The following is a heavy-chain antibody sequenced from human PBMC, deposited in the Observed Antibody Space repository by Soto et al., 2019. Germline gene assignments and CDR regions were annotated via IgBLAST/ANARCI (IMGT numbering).Heavy chain of an antibody. CDR3: ARGDCSGGSCPRGAFDI. V-gene: IGHV3-74*01. J-gene: IGHJ3*02. CDR1: GFTFSSYC. Sequence: GGSLRLSCAASGFTFSSYCMHWVRQAPGKGLVWVSRINSDGSSTSYADSVKGRFTISRDNAKNTLYLQMNSLRAEDTAVYYCARGDCSGGSCPRGAFDIWGQGTMVTVSS. CDR2: INSDGSST. D-gene: IGHD2-15*01.